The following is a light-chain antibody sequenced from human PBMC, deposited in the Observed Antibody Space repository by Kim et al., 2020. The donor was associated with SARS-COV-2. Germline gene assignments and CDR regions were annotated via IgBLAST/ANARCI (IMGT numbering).Light chain of an antibody. V-gene: IGLV4-69*01. CDR3: LTWGPGIRV. Sequence: SVKLTRTLGSKYQTYALAWHQQLPEKGPRYLMNVDSDGSRTRGDGIPDRFSGSSSGAERYLTISSLQPEDEADYYCLTWGPGIRVFGGGTQLTVL. J-gene: IGLJ2*01. CDR2: VDSDGSR. CDR1: SKYQTYA.